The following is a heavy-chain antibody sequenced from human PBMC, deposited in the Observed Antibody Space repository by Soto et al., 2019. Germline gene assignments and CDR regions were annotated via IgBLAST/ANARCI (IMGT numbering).Heavy chain of an antibody. V-gene: IGHV4-34*01. Sequence: PSETLSLTCAVYGGSFSGYYWSWIRQPPGKGLEWIGEINHSGSTNYNPSLKSRVTISVDTSKNQFSLKLSSVTAADTAVYYCARAPRRTGLAGNWFDPWGQGTLVTVSS. CDR2: INHSGST. CDR1: GGSFSGYY. J-gene: IGHJ5*02. CDR3: ARAPRRTGLAGNWFDP. D-gene: IGHD3-9*01.